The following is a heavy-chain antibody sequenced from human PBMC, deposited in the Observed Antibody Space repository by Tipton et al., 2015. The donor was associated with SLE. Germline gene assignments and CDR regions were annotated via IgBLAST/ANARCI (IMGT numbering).Heavy chain of an antibody. CDR2: IYYSGST. Sequence: TLSLTCTVSGGSISSSSYYWGWIRQPPGKGLEWIGSIYYSGSTYYNPSLKSRVTISVDTSKNQFSLKLSSVTAADTAVYYCASVDITIFGVVIHDAFDIWGQGTMVTVSS. CDR1: GGSISSSSYY. D-gene: IGHD3-3*01. V-gene: IGHV4-39*01. J-gene: IGHJ3*02. CDR3: ASVDITIFGVVIHDAFDI.